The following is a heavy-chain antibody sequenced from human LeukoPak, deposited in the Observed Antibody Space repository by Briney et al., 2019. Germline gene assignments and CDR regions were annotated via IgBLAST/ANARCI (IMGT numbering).Heavy chain of an antibody. Sequence: ASVKVSCKASGYTFTSYGISWVRQAPGQGLEWMGWISAYNGNTNYAQKLQGRVTMTTDTSTSTTYMELRSLRSDDTAVYYCARSGEYYDILTGYLPVDYWGQGTLATASS. D-gene: IGHD3-9*01. CDR2: ISAYNGNT. V-gene: IGHV1-18*04. CDR1: GYTFTSYG. J-gene: IGHJ4*02. CDR3: ARSGEYYDILTGYLPVDY.